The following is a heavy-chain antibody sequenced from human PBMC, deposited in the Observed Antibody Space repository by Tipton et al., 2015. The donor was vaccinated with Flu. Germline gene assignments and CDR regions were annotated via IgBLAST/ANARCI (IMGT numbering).Heavy chain of an antibody. CDR3: ARLGATPGWAPYYYYYYGMDV. CDR2: INHSGST. V-gene: IGHV4-34*01. D-gene: IGHD2-15*01. CDR1: GGSFSGYY. Sequence: LRLSCAVYGGSFSGYYWSWIRQPPGKGLEWIGEINHSGSTNYNPSLKGRVTISVDTSKNQFSLKLSSVTAADTAVYYCARLGATPGWAPYYYYYYGMDVGGQGTTITVSS. J-gene: IGHJ6*02.